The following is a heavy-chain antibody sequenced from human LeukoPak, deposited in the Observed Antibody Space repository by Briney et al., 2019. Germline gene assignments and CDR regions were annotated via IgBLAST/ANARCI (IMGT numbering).Heavy chain of an antibody. CDR1: GYSFTSYW. V-gene: IGHV5-51*01. D-gene: IGHD5-18*01. CDR3: ARRGYSYGYHYYYYMDV. CDR2: IYPGDSDT. Sequence: GESLKISCKGSGYSFTSYWIGWVRQMPGKGLEWMGIIYPGDSDTGYSPSFQGQVTISADKSISTAYLQWSSLKASDTAMYYCARRGYSYGYHYYYYMDVWGKGTTVTVSS. J-gene: IGHJ6*03.